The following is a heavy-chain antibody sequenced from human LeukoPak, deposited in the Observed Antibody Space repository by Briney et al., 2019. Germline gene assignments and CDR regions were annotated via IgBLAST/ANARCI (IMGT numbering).Heavy chain of an antibody. J-gene: IGHJ3*02. CDR3: AADRGDYSGSYWTAFDI. CDR2: FDPEDGEI. D-gene: IGHD1-26*01. CDR1: EYTLTELS. V-gene: IGHV1-24*01. Sequence: ASVKVSCKVSEYTLTELSMHWVRQAPGKGLEWLGGFDPEDGEIIYAQKFQGRVTMSDDTSTDTAYMELGSLRSDYPPVYYCAADRGDYSGSYWTAFDIWGQGTMVTVSS.